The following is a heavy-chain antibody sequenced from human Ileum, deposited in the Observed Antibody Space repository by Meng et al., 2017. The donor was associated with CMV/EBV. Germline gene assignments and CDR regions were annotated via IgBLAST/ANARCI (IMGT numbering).Heavy chain of an antibody. CDR1: GFDFSDYL. CDR2: MNSDGTKR. CDR3: ARESSPLSRGWLDACDL. V-gene: IGHV3-74*03. D-gene: IGHD6-19*01. Sequence: GGSLRLSCVASGFDFSDYLMYWVRQVPGKGLVWVSRMNSDGTKRTYADSVKGRFAISSDNARNTLYLYMDSLRDDDTAVYFCARESSPLSRGWLDACDLWGQGTMVTVSS. J-gene: IGHJ3*01.